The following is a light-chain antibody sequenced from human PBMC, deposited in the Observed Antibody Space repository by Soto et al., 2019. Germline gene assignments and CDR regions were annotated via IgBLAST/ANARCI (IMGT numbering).Light chain of an antibody. CDR3: QSYDSSLSVHV. Sequence: QSVLTQPPSVSGAPGQRVTISCTGSSSNIGAGYDVHWYQQLPGTAPKLLIYGNSNRPSGVPDRFSGSKSGTPASLAITGLQAEDEADYYCQSYDSSLSVHVFGTGTKVTVL. CDR2: GNS. V-gene: IGLV1-40*01. J-gene: IGLJ1*01. CDR1: SSNIGAGYD.